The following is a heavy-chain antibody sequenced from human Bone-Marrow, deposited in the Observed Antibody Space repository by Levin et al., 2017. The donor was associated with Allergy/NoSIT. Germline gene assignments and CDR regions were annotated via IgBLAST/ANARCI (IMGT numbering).Heavy chain of an antibody. D-gene: IGHD2-2*01. V-gene: IGHV4-61*02. Sequence: SETLPLTCTVSGDSITSGTYYWSWIRQPAGKRLEWIGRIYTSGGIYYNPSLRSRISISMDTSKNQFSLNLSSVTAADTAVYYCARGIPAAVSGLGWFDPWGQGALVTVSS. CDR3: ARGIPAAVSGLGWFDP. CDR2: IYTSGGI. J-gene: IGHJ5*02. CDR1: GDSITSGTYY.